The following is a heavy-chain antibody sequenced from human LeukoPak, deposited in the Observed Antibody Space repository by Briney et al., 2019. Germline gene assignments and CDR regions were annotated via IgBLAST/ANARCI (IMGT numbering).Heavy chain of an antibody. J-gene: IGHJ2*01. CDR1: GGPFSGYY. V-gene: IGHV4-34*01. CDR3: ARGKEYCGGDCFSSWYFDL. D-gene: IGHD2-21*02. CDR2: INHSGST. Sequence: SETLSLTCAVSGGPFSGYYWSWVRQSPGKGLEWIGEINHSGSTTYKPSLKSRVTISVDTSKTQFSLKLGSVTAADTAVYYCARGKEYCGGDCFSSWYFDLWGRGTLVSVSS.